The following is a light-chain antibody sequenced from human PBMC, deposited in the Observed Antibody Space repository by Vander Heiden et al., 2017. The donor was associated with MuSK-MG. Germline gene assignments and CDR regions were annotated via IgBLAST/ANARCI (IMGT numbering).Light chain of an antibody. CDR2: QDT. J-gene: IGLJ2*01. CDR1: KLGDKS. V-gene: IGLV3-1*01. CDR3: QAWDSSTVV. Sequence: SYELTQPPSVSVSPGQTASITCSGDKLGDKSVCWYQQKPGQSPVVVIYQDTKRPSGIPDRFSGSNSGNTATLTISGTQAGDEDDYYWQAWDSSTVVFGGGTKLTVL.